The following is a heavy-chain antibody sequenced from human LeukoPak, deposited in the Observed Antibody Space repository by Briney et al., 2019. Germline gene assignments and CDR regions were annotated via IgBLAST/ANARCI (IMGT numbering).Heavy chain of an antibody. CDR2: IYYSGST. CDR1: GGSISSGGYY. Sequence: SQTLSPTCTVSGGSISSGGYYWSWIRQHPGKGLEWIGYIYYSGSTYYNPSLKSRVTISVDTSKNQFSLKLSSVTAADTAVYYCARDLTEGKNDAFDIWGQGTMVTVSS. CDR3: ARDLTEGKNDAFDI. V-gene: IGHV4-31*03. J-gene: IGHJ3*02.